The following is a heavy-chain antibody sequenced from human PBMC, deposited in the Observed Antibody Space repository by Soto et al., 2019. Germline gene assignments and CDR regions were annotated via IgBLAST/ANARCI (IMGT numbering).Heavy chain of an antibody. V-gene: IGHV1-18*01. CDR1: GYTFNDFG. Sequence: QVHLLQSGAEVQKPGASVKVSCKTSGYTFNDFGITWVRHAPGLGLEWLGWISSKAGKMNFAPKFQNRVIMTTDTSTITAFMEWTSLTLDDSAIYFCARDIAFDIDYWGQGTLVTVS. CDR2: ISSKAGKM. J-gene: IGHJ4*02. CDR3: ARDIAFDIDY. D-gene: IGHD2-15*01.